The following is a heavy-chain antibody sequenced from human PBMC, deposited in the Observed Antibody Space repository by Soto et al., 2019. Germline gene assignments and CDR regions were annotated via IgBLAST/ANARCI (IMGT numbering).Heavy chain of an antibody. CDR2: IRGGGHTGT. V-gene: IGHV3-23*01. Sequence: EVQLLESGGGLGQPGGSLRLSCAASGFTFSSYALSWVRQAPEKGLEWVSAIRGGGHTGTYYADSVKGRFTVSRDDSKNTLFLQMNSLRAEDTGIYFCAKTLPQSGTAPYYYTLDVWGQGTTVTVSS. CDR1: GFTFSSYA. CDR3: AKTLPQSGTAPYYYTLDV. J-gene: IGHJ6*02.